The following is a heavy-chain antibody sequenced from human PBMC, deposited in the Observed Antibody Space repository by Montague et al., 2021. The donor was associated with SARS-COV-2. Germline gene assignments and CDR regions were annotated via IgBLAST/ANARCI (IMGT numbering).Heavy chain of an antibody. J-gene: IGHJ6*02. CDR1: GGSISSGSYY. V-gene: IGHV4-61*02. CDR3: ARVGVGTMVRGVIPAYYYGMDV. D-gene: IGHD3-10*01. CDR2: IYTSGST. Sequence: TLSLTCTVSGGSISSGSYYWSWIQQPAGKGLEWIGRIYTSGSTNYNPSLKSRVTISVDTSKNQFSLKLSSVTAADTAVYYCARVGVGTMVRGVIPAYYYGMDVWGQGTTVTVSS.